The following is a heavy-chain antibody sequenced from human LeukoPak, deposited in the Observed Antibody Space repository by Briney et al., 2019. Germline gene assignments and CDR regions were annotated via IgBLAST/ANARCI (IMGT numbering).Heavy chain of an antibody. CDR1: GGSISSYY. CDR2: IYYSGST. J-gene: IGHJ4*02. Sequence: SETLSLTCTVSGGSISSYYWSWIRQPPGKGLDWIGYIYYSGSTNYNPSLKSRVTISVDTSKNQFSLKLSSVTAADTTVYYCARGGVRGMGSWYFDYWGQGTLVTVSS. V-gene: IGHV4-59*01. D-gene: IGHD3-10*01. CDR3: ARGGVRGMGSWYFDY.